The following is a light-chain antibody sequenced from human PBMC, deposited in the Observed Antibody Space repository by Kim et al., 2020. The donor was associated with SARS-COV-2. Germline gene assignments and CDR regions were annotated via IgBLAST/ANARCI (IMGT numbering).Light chain of an antibody. J-gene: IGKJ4*01. CDR2: DTF. Sequence: LSPWQRATLSCRASQSVGTLLAWYQQKPGQPPSLLIYDTFNRATGIPARFSGSGSGTDFTLTISSLEPEDFAVYYCQQRSQWPLTFGGGTKVDIK. CDR3: QQRSQWPLT. CDR1: QSVGTL. V-gene: IGKV3-11*01.